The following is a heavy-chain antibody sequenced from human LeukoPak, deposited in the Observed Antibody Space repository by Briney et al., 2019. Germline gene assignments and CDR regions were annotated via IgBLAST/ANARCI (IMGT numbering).Heavy chain of an antibody. J-gene: IGHJ6*03. Sequence: GGSLRLSCVASGFTFSSYWMSWVRQAPGKGLEWAAFIRYDGSNKYYADSVKGRFTISRDNSKNTLYLQMNSLRAEDTAVYYCAKDGDTMSGTYYFDIDVRGKGTTVTISS. CDR1: GFTFSSYW. V-gene: IGHV3-30*02. CDR3: AKDGDTMSGTYYFDIDV. CDR2: IRYDGSNK. D-gene: IGHD3-22*01.